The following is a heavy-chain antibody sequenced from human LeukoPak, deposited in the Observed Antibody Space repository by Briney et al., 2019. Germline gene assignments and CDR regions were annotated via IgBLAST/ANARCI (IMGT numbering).Heavy chain of an antibody. Sequence: PGGSLRLSCAASGFTFSDYYMSWIRQAPGKGLEWVSYISSSGSTIYYADSVKGRFTISRDNAKNSLYLQMNSLRAEDTAVYYCARRQQLVNDIFDYWGQGTLVTVSS. CDR2: ISSSGSTI. J-gene: IGHJ4*02. V-gene: IGHV3-11*04. CDR1: GFTFSDYY. D-gene: IGHD6-13*01. CDR3: ARRQQLVNDIFDY.